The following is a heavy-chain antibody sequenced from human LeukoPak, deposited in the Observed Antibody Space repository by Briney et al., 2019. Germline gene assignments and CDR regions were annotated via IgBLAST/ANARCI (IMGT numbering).Heavy chain of an antibody. Sequence: SETLSLTCTVSGGSISSYYWSWIRQPPGKGLEWIGYIYYSGSTNYNPSLKSRVTISVDTSKNQFSLKLSSVTAADTAVYYCARVIRSSSVLSGEFDPWGQGTLVTVSS. V-gene: IGHV4-59*01. CDR3: ARVIRSSSVLSGEFDP. CDR2: IYYSGST. CDR1: GGSISSYY. J-gene: IGHJ5*02. D-gene: IGHD6-13*01.